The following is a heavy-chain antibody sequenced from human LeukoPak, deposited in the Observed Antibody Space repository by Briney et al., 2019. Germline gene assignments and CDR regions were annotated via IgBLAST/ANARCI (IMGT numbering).Heavy chain of an antibody. V-gene: IGHV1-18*04. CDR2: IGGSNDNT. J-gene: IGHJ5*02. Sequence: ASVKVSCKASGYTFSTSGINWVRQAPGQGLGWMGWIGGSNDNTNYAQKFQERVTMTTDTSTTTAYMELRSLRSDDTAVYYCARGGSGTYLYSTFDPWGQGTLVTVSS. D-gene: IGHD3-10*01. CDR1: GYTFSTSG. CDR3: ARGGSGTYLYSTFDP.